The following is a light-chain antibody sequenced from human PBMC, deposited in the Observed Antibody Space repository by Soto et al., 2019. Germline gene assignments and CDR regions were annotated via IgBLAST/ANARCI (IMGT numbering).Light chain of an antibody. CDR2: YDD. J-gene: IGLJ1*01. CDR1: GSNIGNNA. Sequence: QSVLTQPPSVSEAPRQRVTISCSGSGSNIGNNAVNWYQQLPGKAPKLLIYYDDLLPSGVSDRFSGSKSGTSASLAISGLQSEDEADYYCAAWDDSLNGQAFGTGTKVTVL. V-gene: IGLV1-36*01. CDR3: AAWDDSLNGQA.